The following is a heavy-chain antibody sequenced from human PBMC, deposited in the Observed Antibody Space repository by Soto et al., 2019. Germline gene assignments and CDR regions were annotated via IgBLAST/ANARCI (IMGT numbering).Heavy chain of an antibody. Sequence: GASVKVSCKAPGFTFTSSAFQWVRQARGQRLEWIGWIAVGSGYTNYAQRFQDRVTLTRDMSTATTYMELSRLTSEDTAIYYCAGEAKAWQEMVQSDNWGQGTLVTVSS. D-gene: IGHD2-8*01. V-gene: IGHV1-58*01. CDR3: AGEAKAWQEMVQSDN. J-gene: IGHJ4*02. CDR2: IAVGSGYT. CDR1: GFTFTSSA.